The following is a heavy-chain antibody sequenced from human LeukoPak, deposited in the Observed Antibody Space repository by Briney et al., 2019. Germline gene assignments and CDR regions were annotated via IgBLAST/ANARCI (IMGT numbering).Heavy chain of an antibody. CDR2: INHSGST. CDR1: GGSFSGYY. CDR3: ARGAGTGKNYFDY. J-gene: IGHJ4*02. Sequence: SGTLSLTCAVYGGSFSGYYWSWIRQPPGKGLEWIGEINHSGSTNYNPSLKSRVTISVDTSKNQFSLKLSSVTAADTAVYYCARGAGTGKNYFDYWGQGTLVTVSS. D-gene: IGHD7-27*01. V-gene: IGHV4-34*01.